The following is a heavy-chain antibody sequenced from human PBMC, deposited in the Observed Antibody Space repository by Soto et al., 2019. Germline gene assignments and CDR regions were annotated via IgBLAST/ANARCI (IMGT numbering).Heavy chain of an antibody. D-gene: IGHD6-13*01. Sequence: ASVNVSCKASGYTFTSYGVSWVRQAPGQGLEWMGWISAYNGNTNYAQKLQGRVTMTTDTSTSTAYMELRSLRSDDTAVYYCARAGYSSSWYWRYYYYYMDVWGKGTTVTVSS. CDR2: ISAYNGNT. CDR3: ARAGYSSSWYWRYYYYYMDV. CDR1: GYTFTSYG. J-gene: IGHJ6*03. V-gene: IGHV1-18*01.